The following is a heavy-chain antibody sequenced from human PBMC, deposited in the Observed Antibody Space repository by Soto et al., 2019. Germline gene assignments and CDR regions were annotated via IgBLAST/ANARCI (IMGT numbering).Heavy chain of an antibody. CDR1: GYTFTSYL. Sequence: ASVKLSCKASGYTFTSYLMHWGRQAPGQGLEWMGIINPSGGSTSYAQKFQGRVTMTRDTSTSTVYMELSSLRSEDTAVYYCARGCSGGSCYSRGYYYYMDVWGKGTTVTVSS. CDR2: INPSGGST. J-gene: IGHJ6*03. D-gene: IGHD2-15*01. V-gene: IGHV1-46*03. CDR3: ARGCSGGSCYSRGYYYYMDV.